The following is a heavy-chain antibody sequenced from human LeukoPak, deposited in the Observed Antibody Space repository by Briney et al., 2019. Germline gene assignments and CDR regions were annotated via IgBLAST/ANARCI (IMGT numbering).Heavy chain of an antibody. CDR2: IIPIFGTA. Sequence: ASVKVSCKASGGTFSSYAISWVRQAPGQGLEWMGRIIPIFGTANYAQKFQGRVTITTDESTSTPYVELSSLRSEDTAVYYCASSSRGVTQRYDCWGQGTLVTVSS. D-gene: IGHD4-23*01. CDR1: GGTFSSYA. V-gene: IGHV1-69*05. J-gene: IGHJ4*02. CDR3: ASSSRGVTQRYDC.